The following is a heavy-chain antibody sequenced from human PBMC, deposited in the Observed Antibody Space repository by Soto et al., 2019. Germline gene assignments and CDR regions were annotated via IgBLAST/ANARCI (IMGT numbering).Heavy chain of an antibody. CDR3: ARVAGAAMWYFDL. Sequence: ASVKVSCKASGYTFSNYGHSWVRQAPGQGLEWMGWISNYNNNTHNTQKFQGRVTMTTDASTPTAYMELRSLRSDDTAVYYCARVAGAAMWYFDLWGRGTLVTVSS. CDR1: GYTFSNYG. V-gene: IGHV1-18*04. J-gene: IGHJ2*01. D-gene: IGHD2-2*01. CDR2: ISNYNNNT.